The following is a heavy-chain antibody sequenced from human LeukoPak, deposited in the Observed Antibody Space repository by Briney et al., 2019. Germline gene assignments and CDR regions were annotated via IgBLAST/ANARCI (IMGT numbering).Heavy chain of an antibody. D-gene: IGHD2-2*02. CDR3: AREVDCSSTGCYMNY. J-gene: IGHJ4*02. V-gene: IGHV3-21*01. CDR1: GFTFSSYA. CDR2: ISSRSTYI. Sequence: PGGSLRLSCAASGFTFSSYAMSWVRQAPGKGLEWVSSISSRSTYIYYADSLKGRFTISRDNAKNSLYLQMNSLRADDTAVYYCAREVDCSSTGCYMNYWGQGTLVSVSS.